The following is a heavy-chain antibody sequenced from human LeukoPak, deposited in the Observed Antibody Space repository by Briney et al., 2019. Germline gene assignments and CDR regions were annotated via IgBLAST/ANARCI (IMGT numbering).Heavy chain of an antibody. CDR3: ARQNFVVVTAIRIFDY. Sequence: SETLSLTCTVSGGSISSHYWSWIRQPPGKTLEWIGYIYYSGSTNYNPSLRSRVTISVDSSKNQFSLKLTSVTAADTAVYYCARQNFVVVTAIRIFDYWGQGTLVTVSS. J-gene: IGHJ4*02. CDR2: IYYSGST. V-gene: IGHV4-59*08. CDR1: GGSISSHY. D-gene: IGHD2-21*02.